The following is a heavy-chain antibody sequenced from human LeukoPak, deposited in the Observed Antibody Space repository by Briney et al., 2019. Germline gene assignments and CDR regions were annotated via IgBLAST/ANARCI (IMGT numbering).Heavy chain of an antibody. Sequence: ASVRVSCKASGYTFTNYGLSWVRQAPGHGLEWMGWISANNGNTNYAQKLQGRVTMTTDTSTSTAYMELRSLRSDDTAVYYCARVEGYCSGGGCYNWFDPWGQGTLVTVSS. V-gene: IGHV1-18*01. CDR3: ARVEGYCSGGGCYNWFDP. D-gene: IGHD2-15*01. J-gene: IGHJ5*02. CDR1: GYTFTNYG. CDR2: ISANNGNT.